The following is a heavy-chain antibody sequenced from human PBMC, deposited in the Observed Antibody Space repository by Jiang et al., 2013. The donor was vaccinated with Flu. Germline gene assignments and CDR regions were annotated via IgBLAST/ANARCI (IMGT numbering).Heavy chain of an antibody. CDR1: GFTFSSYA. CDR3: ANPPSSSSVWYFDL. J-gene: IGHJ2*01. V-gene: IGHV3-23*01. D-gene: IGHD6-6*01. CDR2: ISSSGVIT. Sequence: GLVQPGGSLRLSCAGSGFTFSSYAMSWVRQAPGKGPEWVSAISSSGVITYYADSVKGRFTISRDNSKNTLYLQMNSLRAEDTAVYWCANPPSSSSVWYFDLWGPWHPGHCLL.